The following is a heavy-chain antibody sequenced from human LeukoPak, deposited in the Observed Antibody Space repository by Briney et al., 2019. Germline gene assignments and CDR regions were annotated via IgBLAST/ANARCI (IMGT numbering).Heavy chain of an antibody. CDR1: GGSISSYY. J-gene: IGHJ6*03. CDR2: IYTSGST. Sequence: PSETLSLTCTVSGGSISSYYWSWIRQPAGKGLEWIGRIYTSGSTNYNPSLKSRVTMSVDTSKNQFSLKLSSMTAADTAVYYCARGRFGELLKKDYYYMDVWGKGTTVTVSS. CDR3: ARGRFGELLKKDYYYMDV. V-gene: IGHV4-4*07. D-gene: IGHD3-10*01.